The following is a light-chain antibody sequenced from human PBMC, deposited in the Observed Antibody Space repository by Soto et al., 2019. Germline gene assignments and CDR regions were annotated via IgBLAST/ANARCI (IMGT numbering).Light chain of an antibody. J-gene: IGKJ1*01. Sequence: DIRLTQSPGTLSLSPGERATLSCRASQTVSSSSLAWYQQKPGQAPRLLIFGASTRAAGFPDRFSGSGSGTDFTLTIRRLEPEGFAVYYCQQYGSSPPWTFGQGTKVDIK. CDR2: GAS. CDR1: QTVSSSS. V-gene: IGKV3-20*01. CDR3: QQYGSSPPWT.